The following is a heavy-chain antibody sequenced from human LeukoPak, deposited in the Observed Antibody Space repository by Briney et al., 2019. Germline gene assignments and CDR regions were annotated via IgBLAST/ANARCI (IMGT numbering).Heavy chain of an antibody. V-gene: IGHV3-53*01. J-gene: IGHJ4*02. CDR1: GFTVSNNY. CDR3: ARSITVAGAYFEY. CDR2: IYSGGST. Sequence: GGSLRLSCAASGFTVSNNYMNWVRQAPGKGPEWVSVIYSGGSTKHADSVKGRFTISRDNSKNTLFLQMNSLRAEDTAVYYCARSITVAGAYFEYWGQGTLVTVSS. D-gene: IGHD6-19*01.